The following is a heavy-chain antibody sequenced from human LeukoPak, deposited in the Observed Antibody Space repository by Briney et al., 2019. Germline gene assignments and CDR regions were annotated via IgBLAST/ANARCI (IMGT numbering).Heavy chain of an antibody. CDR3: ARDPRLSPYGKGDY. Sequence: QTGGSLRLSCAASGFTVSSNYMIWVRQAPGKGLEWVSVIYSGGGTYYADSVKGRFSISRDNSENTLYLQMNSLRVEDTAVYYCARDPRLSPYGKGDYWGQGTLVTVSS. CDR1: GFTVSSNY. D-gene: IGHD4-17*01. J-gene: IGHJ4*02. CDR2: IYSGGGT. V-gene: IGHV3-66*01.